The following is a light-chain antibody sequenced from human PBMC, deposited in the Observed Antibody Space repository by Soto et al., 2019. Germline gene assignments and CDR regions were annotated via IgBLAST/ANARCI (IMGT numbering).Light chain of an antibody. CDR1: SSDIGGYDY. V-gene: IGLV2-14*01. CDR3: SSYTSVSTSV. Sequence: QSVLTQPASVSGSPGQTITISCTVTSSDIGGYDYVSWYQQHPGKAPKLMIYEVTNRPSGVSNRFSGSKSGNTASLTISGLQAEDEADYYCSSYTSVSTSVFGTGTKVTVL. CDR2: EVT. J-gene: IGLJ1*01.